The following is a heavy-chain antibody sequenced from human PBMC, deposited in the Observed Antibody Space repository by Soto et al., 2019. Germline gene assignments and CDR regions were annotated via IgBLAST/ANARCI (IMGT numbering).Heavy chain of an antibody. CDR3: ARGGRDYDSSGYYEPHFDY. CDR2: INPSGGST. Sequence: ASVKVSCKASGYTFTSYYMHWVRQAPGQGLEWMGIINPSGGSTSYAQKFQGRVTMTRDTSTSTVYMELSSLRSEDTAVYYCARGGRDYDSSGYYEPHFDYWGQGPLVTVSS. D-gene: IGHD3-22*01. J-gene: IGHJ4*02. V-gene: IGHV1-46*01. CDR1: GYTFTSYY.